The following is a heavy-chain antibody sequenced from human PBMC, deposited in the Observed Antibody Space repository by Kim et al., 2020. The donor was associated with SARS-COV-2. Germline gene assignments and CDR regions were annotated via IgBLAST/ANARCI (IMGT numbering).Heavy chain of an antibody. V-gene: IGHV5-10-1*01. J-gene: IGHJ3*02. CDR3: ARLGYYYDSSGLRDDAFDI. CDR1: GYSFTSYW. Sequence: GASLKISCKGSGYSFTSYWISWVRQMPGKGLEWMRRIDPSDSYTNYSPSFQGHVTISADKSISTAYLQWSSLKASDTAMYYCARLGYYYDSSGLRDDAFDIWGQGTMVTVSS. CDR2: IDPSDSYT. D-gene: IGHD3-22*01.